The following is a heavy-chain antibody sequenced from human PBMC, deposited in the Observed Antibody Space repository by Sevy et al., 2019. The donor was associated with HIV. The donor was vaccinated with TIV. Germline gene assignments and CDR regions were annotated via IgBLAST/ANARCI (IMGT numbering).Heavy chain of an antibody. CDR2: INPSDGGT. D-gene: IGHD1-1*01. J-gene: IGHJ4*02. CDR3: ASYTTGSRGDY. CDR1: GYTITRYY. Sequence: ASVKVSCKASGYTITRYYMHWVRQAPGQGPEWMGIINPSDGGTIYAQKFQGRVTLTRDTSTSTVYTELSSLRSDDTAVYYCASYTTGSRGDYWGQGTLVTVSS. V-gene: IGHV1-46*01.